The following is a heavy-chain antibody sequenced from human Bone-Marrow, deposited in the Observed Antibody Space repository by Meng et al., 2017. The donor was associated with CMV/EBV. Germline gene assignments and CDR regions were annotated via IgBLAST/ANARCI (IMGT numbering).Heavy chain of an antibody. V-gene: IGHV3-7*01. D-gene: IGHD1-26*01. J-gene: IGHJ4*02. CDR2: IKQDGSEK. CDR3: ARDLSGELPR. CDR1: GFTFSRYW. Sequence: GESLKISCAASGFTFSRYWMHWVRQAPGKGLEWVANIKQDGSEKYYVDSVKGRFTISRDNAKNSLYLQMNSLRAEDTAVYYCARDLSGELPRWGQGTLVTVSS.